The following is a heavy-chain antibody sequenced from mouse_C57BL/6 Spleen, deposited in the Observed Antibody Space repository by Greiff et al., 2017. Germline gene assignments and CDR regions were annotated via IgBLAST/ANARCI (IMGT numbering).Heavy chain of an antibody. CDR3: ARYDYGSSYDWYFGV. J-gene: IGHJ1*03. V-gene: IGHV1-53*01. Sequence: QVQLQQPGTELVKPGASVKLSCKASGYTFTSYWMHWVKQRPGQGLEWIGNINPSNGGTNYNEKFKSKATLTVDKSSSTAYMQLSSLTSEDSAVYYCARYDYGSSYDWYFGVWGTGTTVTVAS. D-gene: IGHD1-1*01. CDR1: GYTFTSYW. CDR2: INPSNGGT.